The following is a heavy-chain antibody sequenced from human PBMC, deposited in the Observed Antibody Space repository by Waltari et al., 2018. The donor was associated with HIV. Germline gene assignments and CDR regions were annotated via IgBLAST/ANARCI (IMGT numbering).Heavy chain of an antibody. D-gene: IGHD3-22*01. CDR1: GFTFTNYA. Sequence: EVQLVESGGGLVQPGGSLRLSCAASGFTFTNYAMNWVRQAPGKGLEGVSASSGSGGSTYYADSVKGRFTISRDNSKNTLYLQMNSMRAEDTALYYCAKDDSTGSSGYYPFHYWGQGTLITVSS. J-gene: IGHJ4*02. CDR2: SSGSGGST. V-gene: IGHV3-23*04. CDR3: AKDDSTGSSGYYPFHY.